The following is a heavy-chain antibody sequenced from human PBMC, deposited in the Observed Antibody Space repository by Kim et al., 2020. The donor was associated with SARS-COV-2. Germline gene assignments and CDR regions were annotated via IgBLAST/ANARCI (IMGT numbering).Heavy chain of an antibody. V-gene: IGHV1-2*06. D-gene: IGHD3-3*01. CDR3: VRDYPQLRFLEWLSGDWFDP. Sequence: ASVKVSCKASGYTFTGYYMHWVRQAPGQGLEWMGRINPNSGGTNYAQKFQGRVTMTRDTSISTAYMELSRLRSDDTAVYYCVRDYPQLRFLEWLSGDWFDPWGQGTLVTVSS. CDR1: GYTFTGYY. J-gene: IGHJ5*02. CDR2: INPNSGGT.